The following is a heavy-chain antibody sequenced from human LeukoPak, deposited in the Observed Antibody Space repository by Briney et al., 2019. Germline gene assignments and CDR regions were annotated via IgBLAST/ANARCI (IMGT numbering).Heavy chain of an antibody. V-gene: IGHV4-39*07. J-gene: IGHJ3*02. CDR3: ARIYCSSTSCYFVGTSDAFDI. CDR2: IYYSGST. CDR1: GGSISSSSYY. D-gene: IGHD2-2*01. Sequence: SETLSLTCTVSGGSISSSSYYWGWIRQPPGKGLEWIGSIYYSGSTYYNPSLKSRVTISVDTSKNQFSLKLSSVTAADTAVYYCARIYCSSTSCYFVGTSDAFDIWGQGTMVTVSS.